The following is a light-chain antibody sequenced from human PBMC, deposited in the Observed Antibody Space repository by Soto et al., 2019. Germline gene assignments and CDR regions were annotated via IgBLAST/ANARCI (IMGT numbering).Light chain of an antibody. Sequence: VVMQSPGPLSLSPGERATLACMASQSVSNNYLAWYQQKPGQAPSLLIFGASNRAPDIPDRFSGSGSGTDFTLTISRLEPEDFAVYFCQQYGSSVKTFGQGTKVDIK. CDR2: GAS. CDR1: QSVSNNY. CDR3: QQYGSSVKT. V-gene: IGKV3-20*01. J-gene: IGKJ1*01.